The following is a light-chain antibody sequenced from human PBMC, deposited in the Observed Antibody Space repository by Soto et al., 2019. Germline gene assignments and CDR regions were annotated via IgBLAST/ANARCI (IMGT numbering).Light chain of an antibody. V-gene: IGLV2-11*01. CDR3: CSYTATDDWV. J-gene: IGLJ3*02. CDR1: NSDVGGYNL. CDR2: AVS. Sequence: QSVLTQPRSVSGSPGQSVSISCTGTNSDVGGYNLVSWYQQLPGKAPKLIISAVSYRTSGVSDRFSGSKSGNTASLTISGLQAEDEAEYYCCSYTATDDWVLGGGTKL.